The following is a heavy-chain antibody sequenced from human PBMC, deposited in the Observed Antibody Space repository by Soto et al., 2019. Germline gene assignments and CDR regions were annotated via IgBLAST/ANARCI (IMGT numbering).Heavy chain of an antibody. CDR2: IYYSGST. D-gene: IGHD2-8*01. J-gene: IGHJ4*02. CDR3: ARGGYYCTNGVCLDY. Sequence: PSETLSLTCTVSGGSISSGDYYWSWIRQPPGKGLEWIGYIYYSGSTYYNPSLKSRVTISVDTSKNQFSLKLSSVTAADTAVYYCARGGYYCTNGVCLDYWGQGTLVTVSS. CDR1: GGSISSGDYY. V-gene: IGHV4-30-4*01.